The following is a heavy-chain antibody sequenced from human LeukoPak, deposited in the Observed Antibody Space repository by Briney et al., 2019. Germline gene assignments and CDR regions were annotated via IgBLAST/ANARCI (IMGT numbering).Heavy chain of an antibody. V-gene: IGHV3-73*01. CDR2: IRSKANSYAT. CDR3: TSYYGSGKRAFDI. D-gene: IGHD3-10*01. CDR1: GFTFSGSA. J-gene: IGHJ3*02. Sequence: SGGSLRLSCAASGFTFSGSAMHWVRQASGKGLEWVGRIRSKANSYATAYAASVKGRFTISRDDSKNTAYLQMNSLKTEDTAVYYCTSYYGSGKRAFDIWGQGKMVTVSS.